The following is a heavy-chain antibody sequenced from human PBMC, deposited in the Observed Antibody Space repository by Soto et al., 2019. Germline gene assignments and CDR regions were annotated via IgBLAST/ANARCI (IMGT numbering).Heavy chain of an antibody. Sequence: QVQLQESGPGLMKPSETLSLTCTVSGASITVGSYWSWIRQPPGKGLEWIGRFSLSGTTNYNPSLRSRVTMSADVSKNQFSLRLTSVTAADTALYYCARGMTPPGAPAWYYFDSWGQGTLVTVSS. CDR3: ARGMTPPGAPAWYYFDS. V-gene: IGHV4-4*07. D-gene: IGHD2-8*02. J-gene: IGHJ4*02. CDR1: GASITVGSY. CDR2: FSLSGTT.